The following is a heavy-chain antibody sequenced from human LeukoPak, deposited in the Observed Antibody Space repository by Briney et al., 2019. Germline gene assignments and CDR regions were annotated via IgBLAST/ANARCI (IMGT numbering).Heavy chain of an antibody. D-gene: IGHD3-3*01. V-gene: IGHV4-59*01. J-gene: IGHJ3*02. CDR3: ARLGITIFGVAVEAFDI. CDR2: IYYSGST. Sequence: TETLSLACTVSGGSISSYYWSWIRQPPGKGLEWIGYIYYSGSTNYNPSLKSRDTISVDTSKNQFSLKLSSVTAADTAVYYCARLGITIFGVAVEAFDIWGQGTMVTVSS. CDR1: GGSISSYY.